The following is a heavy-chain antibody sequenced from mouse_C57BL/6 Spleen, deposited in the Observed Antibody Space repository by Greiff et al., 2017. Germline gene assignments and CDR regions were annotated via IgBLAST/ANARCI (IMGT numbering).Heavy chain of an antibody. CDR3: GKGDY. D-gene: IGHD1-3*01. Sequence: VKLLESGAELVKPGASVKISCKASGYAFSSYWMNWVKQRPGKGLEWIGQIYPGAGATNYNGKFKGKATLTADKSSSAAYMQLSSLTSEDSAVYFCGKGDYWGQGTSVTVSS. J-gene: IGHJ4*01. CDR2: IYPGAGAT. CDR1: GYAFSSYW. V-gene: IGHV1-80*01.